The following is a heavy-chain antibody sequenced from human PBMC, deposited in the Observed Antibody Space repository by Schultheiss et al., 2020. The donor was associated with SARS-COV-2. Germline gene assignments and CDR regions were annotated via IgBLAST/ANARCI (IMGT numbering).Heavy chain of an antibody. CDR1: GFTFSSYS. Sequence: GGSLRLSCAASGFTFSSYSMNWVRQAPGKGLEWVSGISAGGDITYYADSVKGRFTISRDNSKNTLYLQMNSLRAEDTAVYYCVKDDFEKIDYGGQGTLVTVSS. J-gene: IGHJ4*02. CDR2: ISAGGDIT. V-gene: IGHV3-23*01. D-gene: IGHD2-21*02. CDR3: VKDDFEKIDY.